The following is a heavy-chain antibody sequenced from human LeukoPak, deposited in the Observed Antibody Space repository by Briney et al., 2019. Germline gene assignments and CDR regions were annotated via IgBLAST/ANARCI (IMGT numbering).Heavy chain of an antibody. D-gene: IGHD5-12*01. CDR1: GGSISSSSYY. CDR3: ARGAGYSGYDLFDY. Sequence: SETLSLTCTVSGGSISSSSYYWGWIRQPPGKGLEWIGSIYYSGSTYYNPSLKSRVTISVDTSKNQFSLKLSSVTAADTAVYYCARGAGYSGYDLFDYWGQGTLVTVSS. V-gene: IGHV4-39*07. CDR2: IYYSGST. J-gene: IGHJ4*02.